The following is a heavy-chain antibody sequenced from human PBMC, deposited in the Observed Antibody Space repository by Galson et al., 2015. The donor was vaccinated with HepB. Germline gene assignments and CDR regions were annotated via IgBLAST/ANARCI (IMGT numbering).Heavy chain of an antibody. J-gene: IGHJ6*02. Sequence: SLRLSCAASGFTFSSYGMHWVRQAPGKGLEWVAVISYDGSNKYYADSVKGRFTISRDNSKNTLYLQINSLRAEDTAVYYCASLPYYYDSSGYYPGAWSYYYYYYGMDVWGQGTTVTVSS. V-gene: IGHV3-30*03. CDR2: ISYDGSNK. CDR3: ASLPYYYDSSGYYPGAWSYYYYYYGMDV. D-gene: IGHD3-22*01. CDR1: GFTFSSYG.